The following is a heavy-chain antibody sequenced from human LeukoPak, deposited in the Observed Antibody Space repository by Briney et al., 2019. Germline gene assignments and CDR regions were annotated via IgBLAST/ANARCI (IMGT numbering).Heavy chain of an antibody. Sequence: GGSLRLSCAASEFTFSDYYMSWIRQAPGKGLEWVSYISSSGSTIYYADSVKGRFTISRDNAKNSLYLQMNSLRAEDTAVYYCASRRSHYYDSSGYEYFDYWGQGTLVTVSS. D-gene: IGHD3-22*01. J-gene: IGHJ4*02. CDR1: EFTFSDYY. CDR3: ASRRSHYYDSSGYEYFDY. V-gene: IGHV3-11*01. CDR2: ISSSGSTI.